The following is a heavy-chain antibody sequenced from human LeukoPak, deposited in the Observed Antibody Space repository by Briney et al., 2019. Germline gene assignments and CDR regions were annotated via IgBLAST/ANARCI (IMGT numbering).Heavy chain of an antibody. J-gene: IGHJ5*02. D-gene: IGHD2-15*01. CDR2: IYPGDSDT. V-gene: IGHV5-51*01. CDR1: GYNFATYW. CDR3: ARSRSSRNWFDP. Sequence: GESLQISCKASGYNFATYWIAWVRQLPGTGLEPMGVIYPGDSDTRYSPSFQGQVTISVDRSRNTAYLQWSSLTASDSAIYYCARSRSSRNWFDPWGQGTLVTVSS.